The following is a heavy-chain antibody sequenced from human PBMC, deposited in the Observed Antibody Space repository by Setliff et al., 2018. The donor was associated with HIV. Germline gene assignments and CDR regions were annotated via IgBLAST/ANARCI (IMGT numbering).Heavy chain of an antibody. CDR1: GFTFSDYY. CDR3: ARDPDYYDSSGPDDAFDI. CDR2: ISSSGSTI. J-gene: IGHJ3*02. D-gene: IGHD3-22*01. V-gene: IGHV3-11*04. Sequence: GGSLRLSCAASGFTFSDYYMSWIRQAPGKGLEWVSYISSSGSTIYYADSVKGRFTISRGNAKNSLYLQMNSLRAEDTAVYYCARDPDYYDSSGPDDAFDIWGQGTMVTVSS.